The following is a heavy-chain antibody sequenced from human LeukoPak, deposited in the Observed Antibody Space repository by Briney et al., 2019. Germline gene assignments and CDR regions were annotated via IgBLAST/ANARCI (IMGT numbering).Heavy chain of an antibody. Sequence: ASVKVSCKASGYTFTGYYMHWVRQAPGQGLEWMGWINPNSGGTNYAQKFQGRVTMTRDTSISTAYMELSRLRSDDTAVYYCARDVDSSGYYFAFDIWGQGTMVTVSS. CDR3: ARDVDSSGYYFAFDI. CDR1: GYTFTGYY. CDR2: INPNSGGT. V-gene: IGHV1-2*02. D-gene: IGHD3-22*01. J-gene: IGHJ3*02.